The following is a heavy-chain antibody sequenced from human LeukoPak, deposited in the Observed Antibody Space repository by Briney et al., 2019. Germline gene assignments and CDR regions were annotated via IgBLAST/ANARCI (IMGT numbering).Heavy chain of an antibody. D-gene: IGHD3-10*02. V-gene: IGHV3-21*05. CDR2: ISGSSHDT. Sequence: GGSLRLSCAASGFIFSSYAMSWVRQAPGKGLEWVSYISGSSHDTNYADSVKGRFTISRDNAKNLLFLQMNSLRVEDTTVYYCASHCPESYLANWGQRTLVTVSS. CDR3: ASHCPESYLAN. CDR1: GFIFSSYA. J-gene: IGHJ4*02.